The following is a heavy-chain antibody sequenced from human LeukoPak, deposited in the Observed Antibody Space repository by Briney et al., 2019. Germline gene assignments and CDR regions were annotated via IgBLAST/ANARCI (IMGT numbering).Heavy chain of an antibody. CDR3: ARDKIVGATYFDY. D-gene: IGHD1-26*01. J-gene: IGHJ4*02. CDR1: GFTFSSYW. CDR2: IKQDGSEK. Sequence: SGRSLRLSCVASGFTFSSYWMSWVRQAPGKGLEWVANIKQDGSEKIYVDSVKGRFTISRDNAKNSLYLQMNSLRAEDTAGYYCARDKIVGATYFDYWGQGTLVTVSS. V-gene: IGHV3-7*01.